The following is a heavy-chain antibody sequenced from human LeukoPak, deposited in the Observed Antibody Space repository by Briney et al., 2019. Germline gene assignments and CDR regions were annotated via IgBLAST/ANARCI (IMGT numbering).Heavy chain of an antibody. Sequence: GGSLRLSCAASGFTFDDYGMSWVRQAPGKGLEWVSGINWNGGSTGYADPVKGRFTISRDNAKNSLYLQMNSLRAEDTALYYCARFAQSRGYFLAGRYYYYMDVWGKGTTVTVSS. V-gene: IGHV3-20*04. D-gene: IGHD3-22*01. CDR3: ARFAQSRGYFLAGRYYYYMDV. CDR2: INWNGGST. CDR1: GFTFDDYG. J-gene: IGHJ6*03.